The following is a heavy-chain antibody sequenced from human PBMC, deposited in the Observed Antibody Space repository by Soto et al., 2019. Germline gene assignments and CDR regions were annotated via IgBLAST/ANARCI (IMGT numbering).Heavy chain of an antibody. CDR1: GFTVSSKY. J-gene: IGHJ5*02. V-gene: IGHV3-53*01. Sequence: EVQLVESGGGLMRPGGSLRLSCAASGFTVSSKYMNWVRQAPGKGLEWVSIIWSAGLTYYADSVRGRFTISRDISKNILFLQMNNLRAEDSAIYYCARELPPDLWGQGTLVTVSS. CDR2: IWSAGLT. D-gene: IGHD2-15*01. CDR3: ARELPPDL.